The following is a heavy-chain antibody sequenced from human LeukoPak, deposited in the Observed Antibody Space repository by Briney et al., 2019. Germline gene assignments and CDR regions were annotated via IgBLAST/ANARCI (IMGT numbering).Heavy chain of an antibody. Sequence: ASVKVSCKASGYTFTGYYMHWVRQAPGQGLEWMGWINPNSGGTNYAQKFQGRVTMTRDTSISTAYMELSGLRSDDTAVYYCARDFDSSGYYYYGMDVWGQGTTVTVSS. CDR1: GYTFTGYY. CDR3: ARDFDSSGYYYYGMDV. D-gene: IGHD3-22*01. J-gene: IGHJ6*02. V-gene: IGHV1-2*02. CDR2: INPNSGGT.